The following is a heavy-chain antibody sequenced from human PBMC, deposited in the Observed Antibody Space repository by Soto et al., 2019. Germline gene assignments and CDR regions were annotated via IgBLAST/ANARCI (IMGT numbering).Heavy chain of an antibody. CDR2: ISGGGGNT. Sequence: EVQSLDSGGGFGQPGESVRLSCATSGFTFSSYAINWVRQTPGKGREWISTISGGGGNTYFAASVKGRITISRENCQYALYMQLNSLRIEDTAVYYCAKGGGVGASTWYCNYWGQGTLVTVSS. CDR3: AKGGGVGASTWYCNY. CDR1: GFTFSSYA. D-gene: IGHD1-26*01. J-gene: IGHJ4*02. V-gene: IGHV3-23*01.